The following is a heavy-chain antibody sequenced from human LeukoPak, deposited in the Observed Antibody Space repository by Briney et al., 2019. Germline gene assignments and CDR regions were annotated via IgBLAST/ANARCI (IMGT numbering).Heavy chain of an antibody. CDR1: GVSISGYC. J-gene: IGHJ4*02. V-gene: IGHV4-59*01. CDR2: VYYTGST. CDR3: ARYYYDSSNYFDY. D-gene: IGHD3-22*01. Sequence: SETLSLTCTVSGVSISGYCWNWIRQSPGKGLEWIGYVYYTGSTSYNPSLKSRVTISVDTSKNQFSLNLRSVTAADTAVYYCARYYYDSSNYFDYWGQGTLVTVSS.